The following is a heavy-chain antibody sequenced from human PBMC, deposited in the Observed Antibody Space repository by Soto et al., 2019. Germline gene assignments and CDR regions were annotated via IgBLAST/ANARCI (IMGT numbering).Heavy chain of an antibody. J-gene: IGHJ4*02. Sequence: SVKVSCKASGGTFSSYAISWVRQAPGQGLEWMGGIIPIFGTANYAQKFQGRVTITADESTSTAYMELSSLRSEDTAVYYCARDTYYHDSSGYYRDFWRPGSLLTVSS. V-gene: IGHV1-69*13. D-gene: IGHD3-22*01. CDR3: ARDTYYHDSSGYYRDF. CDR2: IIPIFGTA. CDR1: GGTFSSYA.